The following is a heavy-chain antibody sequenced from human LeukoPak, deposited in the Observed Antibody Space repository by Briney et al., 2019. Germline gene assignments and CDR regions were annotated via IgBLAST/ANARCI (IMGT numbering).Heavy chain of an antibody. J-gene: IGHJ4*02. CDR2: INPNSGGT. CDR3: ARAGGIPQQWLVLDY. Sequence: EASVKVSCKASGYTFTGYYMHWVRQAPGQGLEWMGWINPNSGGTNYAQKFQGRVTMTRDTSISTAYMELSRLRSDDTAVYYCARAGGIPQQWLVLDYWGQGTLVTVSS. V-gene: IGHV1-2*02. D-gene: IGHD6-19*01. CDR1: GYTFTGYY.